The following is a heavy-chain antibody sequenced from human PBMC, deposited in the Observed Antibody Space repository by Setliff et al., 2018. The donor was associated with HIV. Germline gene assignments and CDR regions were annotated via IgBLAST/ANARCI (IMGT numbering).Heavy chain of an antibody. D-gene: IGHD3-9*01. Sequence: LSCAASGFTFSSYWMSWVRQAPGKGLEWVANIKQDGSEKYYVDSVKGRFTISRDNAKNSLYLQMNSLRAEDTAVYYCARDYDILTGYYRSTITYYYYGMDVWGQGTTVTVSS. J-gene: IGHJ6*02. CDR2: IKQDGSEK. V-gene: IGHV3-7*01. CDR1: GFTFSSYW. CDR3: ARDYDILTGYYRSTITYYYYGMDV.